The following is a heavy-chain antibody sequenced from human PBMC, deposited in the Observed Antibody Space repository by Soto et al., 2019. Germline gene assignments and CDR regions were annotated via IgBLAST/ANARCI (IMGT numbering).Heavy chain of an antibody. CDR2: IIPVFQTA. CDR3: ARGGSGYTCFNEF. J-gene: IGHJ4*02. D-gene: IGHD3-22*01. CDR1: GGLFSSYP. Sequence: QEQLVQSGAEVKKPGSSVKVSCKASGGLFSSYPISWVRQVPGQGLEWMGGIIPVFQTAYYTQRFQGTVTITADESTNTAYMELSSLRSEDTAIYYCARGGSGYTCFNEFWGQGTLVTVSS. V-gene: IGHV1-69*01.